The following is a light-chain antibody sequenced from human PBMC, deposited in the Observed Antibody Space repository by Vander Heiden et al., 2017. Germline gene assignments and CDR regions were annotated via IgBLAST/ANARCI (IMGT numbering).Light chain of an antibody. CDR3: QQYNRYSTWT. V-gene: IGKV1-5*03. Sequence: DIQMTQSPSTLSASVGDRVTITCRASLSINDWLAWYQQKPGKAPRLLIYKASTLESGVPSRFSGSGSGTEFTLTISSLQPDDFATYYCQQYNRYSTWTFGRGTKVEIK. CDR1: LSINDW. CDR2: KAS. J-gene: IGKJ1*01.